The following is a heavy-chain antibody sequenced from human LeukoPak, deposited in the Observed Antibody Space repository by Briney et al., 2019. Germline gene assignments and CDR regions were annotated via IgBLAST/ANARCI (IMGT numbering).Heavy chain of an antibody. CDR2: ISGSGGST. CDR1: GFTFSSYA. J-gene: IGHJ4*02. CDR3: AKDSGGSYCFDY. V-gene: IGHV3-23*01. D-gene: IGHD1-26*01. Sequence: PGRSLRLSCAASGFTFSSYAMSWVRQAPGKGLEWVSAISGSGGSTYYADSVKGRFTISRDNSKNTLYLQMNSLRAEDTAVYYCAKDSGGSYCFDYWGQGTLVTVSS.